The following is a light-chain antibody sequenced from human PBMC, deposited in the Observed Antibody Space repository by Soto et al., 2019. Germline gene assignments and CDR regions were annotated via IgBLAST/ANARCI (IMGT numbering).Light chain of an antibody. J-gene: IGKJ4*01. CDR2: DTS. CDR1: QSVRNY. V-gene: IGKV3-11*01. CDR3: QHRSSWPLT. Sequence: EIVLTQSPATLSLSPGERATLSCRASQSVRNYLTWYQQKPGQAPRLLIYDTSNRATGIPARFSGTGSGTDFTLTITILEPEDSAVYYCQHRSSWPLTFGGGTKVEIK.